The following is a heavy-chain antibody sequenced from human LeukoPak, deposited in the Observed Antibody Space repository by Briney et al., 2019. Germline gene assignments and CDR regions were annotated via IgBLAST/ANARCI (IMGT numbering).Heavy chain of an antibody. V-gene: IGHV1-69*05. Sequence: SVKVSCKASGGTFSSYAISWVRQARGQGLEWMGGIIPMFGTANYAQKFQGRVTITTDESTSTAYMELSSLRSEDTAVYYCARGPELERFDYWGQGTLVTVSS. CDR1: GGTFSSYA. D-gene: IGHD1-1*01. J-gene: IGHJ4*02. CDR3: ARGPELERFDY. CDR2: IIPMFGTA.